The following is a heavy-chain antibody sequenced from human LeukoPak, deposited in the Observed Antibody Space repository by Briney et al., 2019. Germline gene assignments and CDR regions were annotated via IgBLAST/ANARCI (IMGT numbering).Heavy chain of an antibody. D-gene: IGHD3-16*01. CDR1: GITLSSHW. Sequence: PGGSLRLSCAASGITLSSHWMGWVRQAPGKGLEWVANIKQNGGEDYYVDSVKGRFTISRDNAKNSVFLQMNRLRAEDTALYYCALWGGGGFDYWGQGALVTVSS. V-gene: IGHV3-7*01. CDR3: ALWGGGGFDY. J-gene: IGHJ4*02. CDR2: IKQNGGED.